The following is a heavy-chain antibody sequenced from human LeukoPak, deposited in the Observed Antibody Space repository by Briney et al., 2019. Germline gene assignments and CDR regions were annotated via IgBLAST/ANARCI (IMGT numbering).Heavy chain of an antibody. CDR2: ISYDGSNK. D-gene: IGHD3-22*01. Sequence: PGRSLRLSCAASGFTFSSYAMHWVRQAPGKGLEWVAVISYDGSNKYYADSVKGRFTISRDNSKNTLYLQMNSLRAEDTAVYYCASSRYYEVLPPENWGQGTLVTVSS. CDR1: GFTFSSYA. CDR3: ASSRYYEVLPPEN. V-gene: IGHV3-30-3*01. J-gene: IGHJ4*02.